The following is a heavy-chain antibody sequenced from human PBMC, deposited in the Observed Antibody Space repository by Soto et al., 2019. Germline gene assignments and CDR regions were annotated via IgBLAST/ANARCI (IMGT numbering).Heavy chain of an antibody. CDR2: IVVGSGNT. CDR3: AAGTWFGELLYSYYYGMDV. D-gene: IGHD3-10*01. CDR1: GFTFTSSA. J-gene: IGHJ6*02. V-gene: IGHV1-58*01. Sequence: SVKVSCKASGFTFTSSAVQWVRQARGQRLEWIGWIVVGSGNTNYAQKFQERVTITRDMSTSTAYMELSSLRSEDTAVYYCAAGTWFGELLYSYYYGMDVWGQGTTVTVSS.